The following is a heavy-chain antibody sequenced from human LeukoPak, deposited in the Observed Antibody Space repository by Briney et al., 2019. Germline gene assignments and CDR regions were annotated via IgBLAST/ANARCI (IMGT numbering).Heavy chain of an antibody. V-gene: IGHV1-24*01. J-gene: IGHJ4*02. CDR3: ATNRRGIAAAVDFDY. Sequence: ASVKVSCKVSGYTLTELSMHWVRQAPGKGLEWMGGFDPEDGETIYAQKFQGRITMTEDTSTDTAYMELSSLRSEDTAVYYCATNRRGIAAAVDFDYWGQGTLVTVSS. CDR2: FDPEDGET. CDR1: GYTLTELS. D-gene: IGHD6-13*01.